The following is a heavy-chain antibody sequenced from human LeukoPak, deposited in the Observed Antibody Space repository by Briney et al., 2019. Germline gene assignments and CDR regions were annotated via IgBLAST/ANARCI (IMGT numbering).Heavy chain of an antibody. D-gene: IGHD1-26*01. V-gene: IGHV1-18*01. CDR2: ISAYNGNT. CDR1: GYTFTSYG. J-gene: IGHJ4*02. Sequence: ASVKVSCKAPGYTFTSYGISWVRQAPGQGLEWMGWISAYNGNTHYAQKVQGRVTMTTDTSTTTAYMELSSLRSEDTAVYYCASGWELQPPTYWGQGTLVTVSS. CDR3: ASGWELQPPTY.